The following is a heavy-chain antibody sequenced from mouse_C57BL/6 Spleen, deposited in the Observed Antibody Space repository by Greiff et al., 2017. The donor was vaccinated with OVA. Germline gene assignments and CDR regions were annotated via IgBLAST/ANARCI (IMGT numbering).Heavy chain of an antibody. D-gene: IGHD2-4*01. V-gene: IGHV1-47*01. Sequence: QVQLKESGAELVKPGASVKMSCKASGYTFTTYPIEWMKQNHGKSLEWIGNFHPYNDDTKYNEKFKGKATLTVEKSSSTVYLELSRLTTDDSAVYYCARGGDYDGNFDYWGQGTTLTVSS. J-gene: IGHJ2*01. CDR3: ARGGDYDGNFDY. CDR2: FHPYNDDT. CDR1: GYTFTTYP.